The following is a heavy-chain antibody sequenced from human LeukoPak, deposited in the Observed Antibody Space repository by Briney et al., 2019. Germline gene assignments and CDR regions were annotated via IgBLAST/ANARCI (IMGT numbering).Heavy chain of an antibody. V-gene: IGHV1-2*02. CDR2: INPNSGGT. J-gene: IGHJ4*02. CDR1: GYTFTSYG. Sequence: ASVKVSCNASGYTFTSYGINWVRQAPGQGLEWMGWINPNSGGTNYAQKFQGRVTMTRDTSISTAYMELNRLRSDDTAVYYCARDRDYGSGIFDYWGQGTLVTVSS. D-gene: IGHD3-10*01. CDR3: ARDRDYGSGIFDY.